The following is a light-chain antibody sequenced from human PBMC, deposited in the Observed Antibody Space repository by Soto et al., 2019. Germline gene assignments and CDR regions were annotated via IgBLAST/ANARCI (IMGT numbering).Light chain of an antibody. V-gene: IGLV2-14*01. CDR3: SSYTGSSSLWV. CDR2: EVN. Sequence: QSALTQSASVSGSPGQSITISCTGTSSDVGGYNYVSWYQQHPGKAPKLMIYEVNNRPSGVSNRFSGSKSGNTASLTISGLQAEDEADYYCSSYTGSSSLWVFGGGTKLTVL. CDR1: SSDVGGYNY. J-gene: IGLJ3*02.